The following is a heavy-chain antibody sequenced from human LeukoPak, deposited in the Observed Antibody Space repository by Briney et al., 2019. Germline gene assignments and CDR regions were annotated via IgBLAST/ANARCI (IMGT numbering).Heavy chain of an antibody. Sequence: GGSLRLSCAASGFTFSSYGMHWVRQAPGKGLEWVAFIRYDGTIKYYAESVKGRFTISRDNSKNTLYVQMNSLRDEDTAVYFCAKEGRPPRTRDSSNWLFDDYWGQGTLVTVSS. D-gene: IGHD4-11*01. J-gene: IGHJ4*02. CDR2: IRYDGTIK. V-gene: IGHV3-30*02. CDR1: GFTFSSYG. CDR3: AKEGRPPRTRDSSNWLFDDY.